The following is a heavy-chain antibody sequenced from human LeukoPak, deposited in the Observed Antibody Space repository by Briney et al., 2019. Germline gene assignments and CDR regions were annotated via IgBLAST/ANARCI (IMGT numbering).Heavy chain of an antibody. V-gene: IGHV1-24*01. J-gene: IGHJ4*02. CDR2: FDPEDGET. D-gene: IGHD6-19*01. Sequence: GASVKVSCKVSGYTLIELSMHWVRQAPGKGLEWMGGFDPEDGETIYAQKFQGRVTMAEDTSTDTAYMELSSLRSEDTAVYYCATRGSSIAVADYFDYWGQGTLVTVSS. CDR3: ATRGSSIAVADYFDY. CDR1: GYTLIELS.